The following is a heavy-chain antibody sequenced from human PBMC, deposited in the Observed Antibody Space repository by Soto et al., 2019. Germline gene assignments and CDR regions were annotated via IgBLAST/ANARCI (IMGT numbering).Heavy chain of an antibody. Sequence: PGGSLRLSCAASGFTFSSYAMSWVRQAPGKGLEWVSAISGSGGSTYYADSVKGRFTISRDNSKNTLYLQMNSLRAEDTAVYYCAKDRGNRPDYYYGMDVWGQGTTVTVSS. CDR3: AKDRGNRPDYYYGMDV. D-gene: IGHD4-4*01. CDR2: ISGSGGST. V-gene: IGHV3-23*01. J-gene: IGHJ6*02. CDR1: GFTFSSYA.